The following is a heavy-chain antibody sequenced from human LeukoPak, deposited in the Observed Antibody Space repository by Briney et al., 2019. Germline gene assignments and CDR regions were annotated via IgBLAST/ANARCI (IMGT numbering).Heavy chain of an antibody. D-gene: IGHD5/OR15-5a*01. CDR1: GFTFSSYG. CDR2: IWYDGSNK. J-gene: IGHJ4*02. V-gene: IGHV3-33*06. Sequence: GGSLRLSCAASGFTFSSYGMHWVRQAPGKGLEWVAVIWYDGSNKYYADSVKGRFTISRDNSKNTLYLQMNSLRAEDTAVYYCAKDDGNGYSIYYWGQGTLVTVSS. CDR3: AKDDGNGYSIYY.